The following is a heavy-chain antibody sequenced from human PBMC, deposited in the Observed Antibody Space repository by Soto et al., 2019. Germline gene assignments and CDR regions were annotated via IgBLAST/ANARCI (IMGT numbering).Heavy chain of an antibody. Sequence: GPSVKVSCKASGGTFSSYAISWVRQAPGQGLEWMGGIIPIFGTANYAQKFQGRVTITADKSTSTAYMELSSLRSEDTAVYYCARGRSPLKSGSPTWVYWGQGTLVTVSS. CDR2: IIPIFGTA. CDR3: ARGRSPLKSGSPTWVY. V-gene: IGHV1-69*06. J-gene: IGHJ4*02. CDR1: GGTFSSYA. D-gene: IGHD1-26*01.